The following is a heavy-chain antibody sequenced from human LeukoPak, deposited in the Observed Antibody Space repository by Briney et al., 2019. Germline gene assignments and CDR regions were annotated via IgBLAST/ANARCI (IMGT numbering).Heavy chain of an antibody. CDR1: GFTFSNHG. CDR2: ISGSGGST. V-gene: IGHV3-23*01. CDR3: AELGITMIGGV. Sequence: GGSLRLSCATSGFTFSNHGMNWVRQAPGKGLEWVSAISGSGGSTYYADSVKGRFTISRDNSKNTLYLQMNSLRAEDTAVYYCAELGITMIGGVWGKGTTVTISS. D-gene: IGHD3-10*02. J-gene: IGHJ6*04.